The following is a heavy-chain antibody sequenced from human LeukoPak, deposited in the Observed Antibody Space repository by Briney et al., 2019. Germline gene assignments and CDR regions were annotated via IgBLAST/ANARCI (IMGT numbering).Heavy chain of an antibody. J-gene: IGHJ4*02. CDR1: GSTFSSYA. D-gene: IGHD2-21*02. CDR3: ARESINCGGDCLYFDY. CDR2: IIPIFGTA. V-gene: IGHV1-69*13. Sequence: SVKVSCKASGSTFSSYAISWVRQAPGQGLEWMGGIIPIFGTANYAQKFQGRVTITADESTSTAYMELSSLRSEDTAVYYCARESINCGGDCLYFDYWGQGTLVTVSS.